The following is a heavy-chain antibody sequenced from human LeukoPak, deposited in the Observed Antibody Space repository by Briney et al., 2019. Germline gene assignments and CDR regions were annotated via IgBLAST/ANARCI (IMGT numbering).Heavy chain of an antibody. J-gene: IGHJ4*02. V-gene: IGHV3-30*18. CDR2: ISYDGSNK. D-gene: IGHD1-26*01. CDR3: AKEDSGSYAIDY. Sequence: GGSLRLSCAASGFTFSSYGMHWVRQAPGKGLEWVAVISYDGSNKYYADSVKGRFTISRDNSKNTLYLQMNSLRPEDTAVYYCAKEDSGSYAIDYWGQGTLVTVSS. CDR1: GFTFSSYG.